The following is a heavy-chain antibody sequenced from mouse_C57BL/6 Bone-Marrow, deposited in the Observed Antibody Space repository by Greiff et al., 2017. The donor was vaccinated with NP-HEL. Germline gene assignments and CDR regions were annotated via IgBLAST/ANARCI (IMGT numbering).Heavy chain of an antibody. CDR1: GYTFTSYW. J-gene: IGHJ3*01. V-gene: IGHV1-69*01. CDR2: IDPSAGYT. Sequence: VQLQQPGAELVMPGASVKLSCKASGYTFTSYWMHWVKQRPGQGLEWIGEIDPSAGYTNYNQKFKGQSTLTVDKSSSTAYMQLSSLTSEDSAVYYCSRRDDGNLGFAYWGQGTLVTVSA. CDR3: SRRDDGNLGFAY. D-gene: IGHD1-1*01.